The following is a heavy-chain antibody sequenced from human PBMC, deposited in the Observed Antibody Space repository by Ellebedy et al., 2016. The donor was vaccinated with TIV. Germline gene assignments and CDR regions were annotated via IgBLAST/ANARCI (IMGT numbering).Heavy chain of an antibody. V-gene: IGHV4-59*01. CDR2: IFYSGST. Sequence: MPSEPLSLTCTVSGASLTSSYWSRIRQPPGKGLEWLGYIFYSGSTNSNPSLKSRVTISVDSSKSQFYLKPSSVTAADTAVYYCARGTGSYRAGAFGIWGQGTVVTVSS. J-gene: IGHJ3*02. CDR1: GASLTSSY. D-gene: IGHD1-26*01. CDR3: ARGTGSYRAGAFGI.